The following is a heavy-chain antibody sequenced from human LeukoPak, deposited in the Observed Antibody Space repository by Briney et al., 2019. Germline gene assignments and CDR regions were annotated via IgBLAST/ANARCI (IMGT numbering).Heavy chain of an antibody. Sequence: PGGSLRLSCAASGFTFSSYAMSWVRQAPGKGLEWVSAISGSGGSTYYADSVKGRFTISRDNTKNTLYLQMNSLRAEDTAVYYCAKDPLVRGVSYFDYWGQGTLVTVSS. V-gene: IGHV3-23*01. D-gene: IGHD3-10*01. CDR2: ISGSGGST. CDR1: GFTFSSYA. CDR3: AKDPLVRGVSYFDY. J-gene: IGHJ4*02.